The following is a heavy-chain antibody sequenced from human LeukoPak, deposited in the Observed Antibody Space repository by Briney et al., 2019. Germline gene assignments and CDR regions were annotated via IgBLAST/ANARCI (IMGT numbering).Heavy chain of an antibody. CDR2: IKEDGSEK. V-gene: IGHV3-7*03. CDR3: ATVAAAGSGSDDILTGYYDN. CDR1: GFIFSTIW. J-gene: IGHJ4*02. D-gene: IGHD3-9*01. Sequence: PGGSLRLSCAASGFIFSTIWMSWVRQAPGKGLEWVASIKEDGSEKYYVDSVKGRFTISRDNAKNSLFLQMNSLRADDTAVYYCATVAAAGSGSDDILTGYYDNWGQGTLVTVST.